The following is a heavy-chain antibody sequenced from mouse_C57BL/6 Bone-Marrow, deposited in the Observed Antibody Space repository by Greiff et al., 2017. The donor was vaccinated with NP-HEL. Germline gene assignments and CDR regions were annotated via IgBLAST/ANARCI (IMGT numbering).Heavy chain of an antibody. CDR3: TRTAWSYYAMDY. J-gene: IGHJ4*01. Sequence: VQLQQSGAELVRPGASVTLSCKASGYTFTDYEMHWVKQTPVHGLEWIGAIDPETGGTAYNQKFKGKAILTADKSSSTAYMELRSLTSEDSAVYYCTRTAWSYYAMDYWGQGTPVTVSS. V-gene: IGHV1-15*01. CDR2: IDPETGGT. D-gene: IGHD1-2*01. CDR1: GYTFTDYE.